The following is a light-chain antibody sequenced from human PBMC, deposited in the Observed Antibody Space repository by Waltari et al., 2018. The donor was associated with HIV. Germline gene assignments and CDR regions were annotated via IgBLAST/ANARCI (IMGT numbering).Light chain of an antibody. J-gene: IGKJ4*01. V-gene: IGKV3-11*01. CDR2: AAS. CDR1: QSVGYF. Sequence: EIVLTPSPVTLSLSPGQTAALSCTASQSVGYFLAWYQQKPGQAPRLLIYAASKRASGTPDRFSGSGSRTNFTLTISALEPEDFVVYYCQQRINWPLTFGGGTRVEIK. CDR3: QQRINWPLT.